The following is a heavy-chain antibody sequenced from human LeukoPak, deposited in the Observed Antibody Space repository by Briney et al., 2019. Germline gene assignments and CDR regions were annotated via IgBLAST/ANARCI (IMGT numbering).Heavy chain of an antibody. Sequence: SETLSLTCTVSGGSISSYYWSWLRQPPGKGLEWIGYIYYSGSTNYNPSLKSRVTISVDTSKNQFSLKLSSVTAADTAVYYCARGTHYYDSSGYLSWGQGTLVTVSS. D-gene: IGHD3-22*01. V-gene: IGHV4-59*01. CDR3: ARGTHYYDSSGYLS. J-gene: IGHJ4*02. CDR1: GGSISSYY. CDR2: IYYSGST.